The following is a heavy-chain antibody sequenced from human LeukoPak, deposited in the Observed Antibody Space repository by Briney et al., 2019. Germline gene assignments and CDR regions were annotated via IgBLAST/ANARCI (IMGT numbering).Heavy chain of an antibody. CDR2: ISGSGGST. D-gene: IGHD3-10*01. Sequence: GGSLRLSCAASGFTFSSYGMSWVRQAPGKGLEGVSAISGSGGSTYYADSVKGRFTISRDNSKNTLYLQMNSLRAEDTAVYYCAKDHYGSGSYYNPDNWFDPWGQGTLVTVSS. V-gene: IGHV3-23*01. CDR3: AKDHYGSGSYYNPDNWFDP. CDR1: GFTFSSYG. J-gene: IGHJ5*02.